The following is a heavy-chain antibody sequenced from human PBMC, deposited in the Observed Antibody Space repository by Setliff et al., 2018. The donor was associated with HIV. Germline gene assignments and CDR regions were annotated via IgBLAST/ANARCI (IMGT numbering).Heavy chain of an antibody. V-gene: IGHV1-3*01. D-gene: IGHD3-22*01. CDR2: INAGNGNT. Sequence: ASVKVSCKSSGYTFSRYAMHWVRQAPGQRLEWMGWINAGNGNTKYSQKLQGRVTMTTDTSTSTAYMELRSLRSDDTAVYYCGAGGYQNAFDIWGQGTMVTVSS. CDR1: GYTFSRYA. CDR3: GAGGYQNAFDI. J-gene: IGHJ3*02.